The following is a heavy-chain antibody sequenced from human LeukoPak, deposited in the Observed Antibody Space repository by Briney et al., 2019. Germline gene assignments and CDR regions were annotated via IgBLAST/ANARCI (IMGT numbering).Heavy chain of an antibody. CDR2: VYYSGST. Sequence: PSETLSLTCTVSGGSISSHYWSWIRQPPGKGLEWIGCVYYSGSTNYNPSLKSRVTISVYTSKNQFSLKLSCVTAADTAVYYCARYSTGWYDAFDIWGQGTMVPVSS. D-gene: IGHD6-19*01. CDR3: ARYSTGWYDAFDI. V-gene: IGHV4-59*11. J-gene: IGHJ3*02. CDR1: GGSISSHY.